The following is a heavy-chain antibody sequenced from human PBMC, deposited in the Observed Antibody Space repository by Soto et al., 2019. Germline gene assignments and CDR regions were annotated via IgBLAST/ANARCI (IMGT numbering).Heavy chain of an antibody. D-gene: IGHD2-15*01. CDR1: GFTFSTYS. V-gene: IGHV3-21*01. Sequence: PGGSLRLSCVGSGFTFSTYSINWVRQAPGKGLEWVSSISSRSDIYYADSVKGRFTISRDNAKNSVSLQMNSLRAKDTAVYYCAKSTGCSGGICNWGQGTQVTVSS. CDR3: AKSTGCSGGICN. J-gene: IGHJ4*02. CDR2: ISSRSDI.